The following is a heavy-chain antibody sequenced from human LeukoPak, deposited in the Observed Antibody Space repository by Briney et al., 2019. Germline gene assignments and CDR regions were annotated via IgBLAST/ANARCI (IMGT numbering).Heavy chain of an antibody. J-gene: IGHJ6*02. CDR2: IYNSGGT. CDR1: GFTVSGNY. V-gene: IGHV3-66*03. D-gene: IGHD3-10*01. CDR3: ARALEYYYGSGSPSRVYYYYGMDV. Sequence: PGGSLRLSCAASGFTVSGNYMSWVRQAPGKGLEWVSLIYNSGGTYYADSVKGRFTISRDNSKNTLYLQMNSLRAEDTAVYYCARALEYYYGSGSPSRVYYYYGMDVWGQGTTVTVSS.